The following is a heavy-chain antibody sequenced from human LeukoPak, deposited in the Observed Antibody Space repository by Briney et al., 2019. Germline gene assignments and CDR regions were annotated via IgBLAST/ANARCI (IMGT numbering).Heavy chain of an antibody. V-gene: IGHV3-21*01. Sequence: GGSLRLSCAASGFTFSSYGMNWVRQAPGKGLEWVSSISSSSSYIYYADSVKGRFTISRDNAKNSLYLQMNSLRAEDTAVYYCARDEVVTAAPDYWGQGTLVTVSS. CDR1: GFTFSSYG. D-gene: IGHD2-21*02. CDR2: ISSSSSYI. CDR3: ARDEVVTAAPDY. J-gene: IGHJ4*02.